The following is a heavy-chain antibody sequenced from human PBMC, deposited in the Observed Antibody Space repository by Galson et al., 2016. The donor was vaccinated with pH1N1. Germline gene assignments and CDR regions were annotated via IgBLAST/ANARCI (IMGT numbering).Heavy chain of an antibody. CDR3: ARGRYWNPFFEY. CDR2: VYYTGKP. CDR1: GESVSNATYY. V-gene: IGHV4-61*01. Sequence: SETLSLTCTVSGESVSNATYYWSWIRQPPGKGLEWLGYVYYTGKPNYYPSLESRVTIAIDTSKNQFSLTLNSVPAADTAVYYSARGRYWNPFFEYWGQGTLATVSS. J-gene: IGHJ4*02. D-gene: IGHD1-1*01.